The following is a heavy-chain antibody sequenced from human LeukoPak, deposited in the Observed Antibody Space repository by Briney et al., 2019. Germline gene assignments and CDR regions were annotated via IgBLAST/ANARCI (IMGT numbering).Heavy chain of an antibody. J-gene: IGHJ6*02. CDR1: GFTFSSYG. CDR3: ARDSGPYYYYGMDV. Sequence: GGSLRLSCAASGFTFSSYGMHWVRQAPGKWLEWVTVIWYDGSNKYYADSVKGRFTISRDNSKNTLYLQMNSLRAEDTAVYYCARDSGPYYYYGMDVWGQGTTVTVSS. V-gene: IGHV3-33*01. CDR2: IWYDGSNK. D-gene: IGHD5-12*01.